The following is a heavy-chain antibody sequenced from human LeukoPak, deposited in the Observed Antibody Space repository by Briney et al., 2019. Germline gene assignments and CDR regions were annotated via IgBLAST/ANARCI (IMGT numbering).Heavy chain of an antibody. J-gene: IGHJ4*02. V-gene: IGHV3-15*01. CDR3: TTDLAYCGGDCYRHFDY. Sequence: GGSLRLSCAASGFTFSNAWMSWVRQAPGKGLEWVGRIKSKTDGGTTDYAAPVKGRFTISRDDSKNTLYLQMNSLKTEDTAVYYCTTDLAYCGGDCYRHFDYWGQATLVTVSS. CDR2: IKSKTDGGTT. CDR1: GFTFSNAW. D-gene: IGHD2-21*02.